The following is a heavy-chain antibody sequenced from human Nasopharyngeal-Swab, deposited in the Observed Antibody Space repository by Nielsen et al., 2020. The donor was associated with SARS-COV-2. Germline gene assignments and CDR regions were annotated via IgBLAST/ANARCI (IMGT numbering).Heavy chain of an antibody. Sequence: GGSLRLSCAASGFTVSSNYMHWVRQAPEEGLEWVSAFYSGGTTYYADSVKGRVTISRDNSNNTVYLQMNSLRAEDTAVYYCARGSTVSSYYHYMDVWGKGTTVTVSS. CDR2: FYSGGTT. CDR3: ARGSTVSSYYHYMDV. V-gene: IGHV3-66*01. CDR1: GFTVSSNY. J-gene: IGHJ6*03. D-gene: IGHD2-2*01.